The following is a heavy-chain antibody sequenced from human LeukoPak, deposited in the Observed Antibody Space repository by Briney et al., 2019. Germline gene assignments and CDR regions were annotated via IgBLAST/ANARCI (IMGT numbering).Heavy chain of an antibody. CDR3: ARGLHYDILTGYSANFDY. V-gene: IGHV1-2*04. CDR2: INPNSGGT. Sequence: ASVKVSCKASGYTFTGYYMHWVRQAPGQGLEWMGWINPNSGGTNYAQKFQGWVTMTRDTSISTAYMELSSLRSEDTAVYYCARGLHYDILTGYSANFDYWGQGTLVTVSS. D-gene: IGHD3-9*01. J-gene: IGHJ4*02. CDR1: GYTFTGYY.